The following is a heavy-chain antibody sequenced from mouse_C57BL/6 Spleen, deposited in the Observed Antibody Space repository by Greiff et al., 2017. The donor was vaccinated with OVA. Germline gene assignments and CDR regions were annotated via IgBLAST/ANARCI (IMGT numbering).Heavy chain of an antibody. CDR3: ARGGNDYDEDAMDY. CDR1: GYTFTSYW. J-gene: IGHJ4*01. V-gene: IGHV1-55*01. CDR2: IYPGSGST. D-gene: IGHD2-4*01. Sequence: QVQLQQPGAELVKPGASVKMSCKASGYTFTSYWITWVKQRPGQGLEWIGDIYPGSGSTNYNEKFKSKATLTVDTSSSTAYMQLSSLTSEDSAVYYCARGGNDYDEDAMDYWGQGTSVTVSS.